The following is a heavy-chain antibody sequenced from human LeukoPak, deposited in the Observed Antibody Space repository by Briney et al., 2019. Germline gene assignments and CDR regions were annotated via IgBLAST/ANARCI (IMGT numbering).Heavy chain of an antibody. Sequence: GGSLRLSCAASGFTFSSYWMHWVRQVPGKGLVWVSRINDGGSYTTYADSVEGRFTIFRDNAKNTLYLQMSSLRAEDTAMYFCAREAYGSGQRYSDFWGQGTLVTVSS. CDR1: GFTFSSYW. V-gene: IGHV3-74*03. CDR2: INDGGSYT. D-gene: IGHD6-19*01. CDR3: AREAYGSGQRYSDF. J-gene: IGHJ4*02.